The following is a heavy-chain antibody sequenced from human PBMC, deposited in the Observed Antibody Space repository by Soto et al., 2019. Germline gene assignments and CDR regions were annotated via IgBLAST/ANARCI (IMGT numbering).Heavy chain of an antibody. CDR3: ATWHEREHAYDV. CDR2: LYDVDGS. CDR1: GLTVSGKKY. V-gene: IGHV3-53*01. D-gene: IGHD1-1*01. J-gene: IGHJ3*01. Sequence: GGSLRLSCAASGLTVSGKKYVAWVRQALGKGLEWVSALYDVDGSFYSDSVKGRFTTSSDSSKTTVYLQMNDLRPADTAVYYCATWHEREHAYDVWGQGTTVTVSS.